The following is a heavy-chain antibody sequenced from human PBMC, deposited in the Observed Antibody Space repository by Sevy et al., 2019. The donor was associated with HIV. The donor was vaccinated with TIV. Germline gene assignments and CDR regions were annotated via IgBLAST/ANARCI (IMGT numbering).Heavy chain of an antibody. CDR1: GGSFSGYY. J-gene: IGHJ4*02. Sequence: SETLSLTCAVYGGSFSGYYWSWIRQPPGKGLEWIGEINHSGSTNYNPSLKNRVTISVDTSKNQFSLKLSSVTAADTAVYYCAGGSVSGYYDYWGQGTLVTVSS. CDR2: INHSGST. V-gene: IGHV4-34*01. CDR3: AGGSVSGYYDY. D-gene: IGHD3-22*01.